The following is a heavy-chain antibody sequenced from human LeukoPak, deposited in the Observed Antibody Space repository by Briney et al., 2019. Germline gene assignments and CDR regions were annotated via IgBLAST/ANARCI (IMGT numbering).Heavy chain of an antibody. Sequence: GGSLRLSCAASGFTFSSYGMHWVRQAPGKGLEWVAVIWYDGSNKYYADSVKGRFTISRDNSKNTLYLQMNSLRPEDTAVYYCVKPVPGAYDAFDVWGQGTMVTVSS. J-gene: IGHJ3*01. CDR1: GFTFSSYG. D-gene: IGHD2-2*01. CDR2: IWYDGSNK. V-gene: IGHV3-30*02. CDR3: VKPVPGAYDAFDV.